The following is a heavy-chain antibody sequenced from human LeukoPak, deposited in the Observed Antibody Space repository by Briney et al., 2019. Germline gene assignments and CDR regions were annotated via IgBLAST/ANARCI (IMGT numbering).Heavy chain of an antibody. CDR2: ISSSSSYI. V-gene: IGHV3-21*04. J-gene: IGHJ4*02. D-gene: IGHD6-6*01. CDR1: GFTFSSYS. Sequence: GGSLRLSCAASGFTFSSYSMNWVRQAPGKGLEWVSSISSSSSYIYYADSVKGRFTISRDNSKNTLYLQMNSLRAEDTAVYYCAKQIGSKGDYWGQGTLVTVSS. CDR3: AKQIGSKGDY.